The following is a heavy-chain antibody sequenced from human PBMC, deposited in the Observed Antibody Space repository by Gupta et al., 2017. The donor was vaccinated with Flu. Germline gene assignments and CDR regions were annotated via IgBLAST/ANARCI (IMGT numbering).Heavy chain of an antibody. CDR1: GYRFNLYG. Sequence: QLHVVQSGGEVKQSGASVKVSCKSSGYRFNLYGLSWVRQAPGQGLEWMGWLSAFNGNTIYAQKFQGRHTRTTDTSTNTAAMERRNLRSDDKGVYYCVITSGNHPRPRDYFFGMDVWGQVITVTVSS. V-gene: IGHV1-18*01. CDR2: LSAFNGNT. CDR3: VITSGNHPRPRDYFFGMDV. J-gene: IGHJ6*02. D-gene: IGHD5-12*01.